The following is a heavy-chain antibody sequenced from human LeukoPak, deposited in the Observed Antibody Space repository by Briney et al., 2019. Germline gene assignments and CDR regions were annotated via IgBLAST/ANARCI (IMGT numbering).Heavy chain of an antibody. D-gene: IGHD6-19*01. Sequence: PTGGSLRLSCVASGSTFSSHWMSWVRQAPGKGLEWVANLNQDGSEKYYVDSVKGRFTISRDNAKNSLYLQMNSLRAEDTAVYYCAEQSAWGQGTLVTVSS. V-gene: IGHV3-7*01. CDR2: LNQDGSEK. J-gene: IGHJ5*02. CDR3: AEQSA. CDR1: GSTFSSHW.